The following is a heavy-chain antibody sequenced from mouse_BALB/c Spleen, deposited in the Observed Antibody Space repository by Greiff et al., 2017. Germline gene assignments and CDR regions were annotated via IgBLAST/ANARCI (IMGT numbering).Heavy chain of an antibody. CDR3: ARWGNYDYAMDY. J-gene: IGHJ4*01. CDR1: GFTFSSFG. D-gene: IGHD2-1*01. Sequence: EVKVVESGGGLVQPGGSRKLSCAASGFTFSSFGMHWVRQAPEKGLEWVAYISSGSSTIYYADTVKGRFTISRDNPKNTLFLQMTSLRSEDTAMYYCARWGNYDYAMDYWGQGTSVTVSS. V-gene: IGHV5-17*02. CDR2: ISSGSSTI.